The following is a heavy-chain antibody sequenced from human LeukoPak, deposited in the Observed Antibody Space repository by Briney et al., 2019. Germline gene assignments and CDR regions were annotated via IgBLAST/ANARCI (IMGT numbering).Heavy chain of an antibody. CDR1: GGSISSYY. CDR2: IYYSGST. J-gene: IGHJ4*02. CDR3: ARYIAVAGTFDY. Sequence: SQTLSLTCTVSGGSISSYYWSWIRQPPGKGLEWIGYIYYSGSTNYNPSLKSRVTISVDTSKNQFSLKLSSVTAADTAVYYCARYIAVAGTFDYWGQGTLVTVSS. D-gene: IGHD6-19*01. V-gene: IGHV4-59*01.